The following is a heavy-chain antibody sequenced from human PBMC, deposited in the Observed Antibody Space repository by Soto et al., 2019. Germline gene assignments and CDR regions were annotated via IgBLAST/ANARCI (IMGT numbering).Heavy chain of an antibody. V-gene: IGHV3-23*01. D-gene: IGHD3-22*01. CDR3: AKGTDYYDSSGYYSYYYCGLDV. CDR2: ISGSGGST. CDR1: GFSFSSYA. Sequence: EVQLLESGGGLVQPGGSLRLSCAASGFSFSSYAMSWVRQAPGKGLEWVSAISGSGGSTYYADSVKGRFTISRDNSKNTLYLQINSLRAEDTAVYYCAKGTDYYDSSGYYSYYYCGLDVWGQGTTVTVSS. J-gene: IGHJ6*02.